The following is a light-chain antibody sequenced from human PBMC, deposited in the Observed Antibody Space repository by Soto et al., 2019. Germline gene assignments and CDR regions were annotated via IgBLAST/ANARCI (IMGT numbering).Light chain of an antibody. CDR2: KAS. CDR3: QLYNSYSEA. Sequence: DIQMTQSHSTQSGSEGERVTITCLSSQTISSWLAWYQQKPGKAPKLLIYKASTLKSGVPSRFSGSGSGTEFTLTISSLQPDDFATYYCQLYNSYSEAFCQGTKVDIK. CDR1: QTISSW. V-gene: IGKV1-5*03. J-gene: IGKJ1*01.